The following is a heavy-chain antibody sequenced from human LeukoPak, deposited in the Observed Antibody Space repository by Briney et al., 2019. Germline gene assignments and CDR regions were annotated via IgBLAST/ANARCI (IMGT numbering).Heavy chain of an antibody. Sequence: GGSLRLSCAASGFTFSGYWMSWVRQAPGKGLEWVANINQDGSEKYYVDSVKGRFTISRDDSKNTLYLQMNSLRAEDTAVYYCAKSGLLWFGESDYWGQGTLVTVSS. V-gene: IGHV3-7*01. CDR2: INQDGSEK. J-gene: IGHJ4*02. D-gene: IGHD3-10*01. CDR3: AKSGLLWFGESDY. CDR1: GFTFSGYW.